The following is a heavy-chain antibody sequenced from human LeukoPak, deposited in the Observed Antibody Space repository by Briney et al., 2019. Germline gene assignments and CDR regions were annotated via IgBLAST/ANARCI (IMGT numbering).Heavy chain of an antibody. CDR2: IYTSGST. J-gene: IGHJ6*02. V-gene: IGHV4-61*02. CDR1: GGSISSGSYY. D-gene: IGHD6-13*01. Sequence: PSETLSLTCTVSGGSISSGSYYWSWIRQPAGKGLEWIGRIYTSGSTNYNPSLKSRVTISVDTSKNQFSLKLSSVTAADTAVYYCARDTPAAGYYYYGMDVWGRGTTVTVSS. CDR3: ARDTPAAGYYYYGMDV.